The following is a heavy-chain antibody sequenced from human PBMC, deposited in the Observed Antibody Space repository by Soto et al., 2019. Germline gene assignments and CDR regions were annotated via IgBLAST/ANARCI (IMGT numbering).Heavy chain of an antibody. D-gene: IGHD6-13*01. CDR1: GFTFSSYW. V-gene: IGHV3-7*01. CDR3: ARDGQLVINYFDY. J-gene: IGHJ4*02. CDR2: IKQDGSEK. Sequence: EGSLRLSCAASGFTFSSYWMSWVRQAPGKGLERVANIKQDGSEKYYVDSVKGRFTISRDNAKNSLYLQMNSLRAEDTAVYYCARDGQLVINYFDYWGQGTLVTVSS.